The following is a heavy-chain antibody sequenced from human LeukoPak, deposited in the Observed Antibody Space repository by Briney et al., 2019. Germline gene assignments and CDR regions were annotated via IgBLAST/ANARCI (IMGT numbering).Heavy chain of an antibody. D-gene: IGHD2-2*01. J-gene: IGHJ4*02. V-gene: IGHV3-30*02. Sequence: PGGSLRLSCAASGFTFSSYAMHWVRQAPGKGLEWVAFIRYDGSNKYYADSVKGRFTISRDNSKNTLYLQMNSLRAEDTAVYYCAKDQYCTSTSCYVGYWGQGTLVTVSS. CDR2: IRYDGSNK. CDR1: GFTFSSYA. CDR3: AKDQYCTSTSCYVGY.